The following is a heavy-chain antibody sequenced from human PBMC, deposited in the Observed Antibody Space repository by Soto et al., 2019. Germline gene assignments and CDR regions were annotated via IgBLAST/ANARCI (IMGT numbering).Heavy chain of an antibody. D-gene: IGHD3-22*01. CDR3: ARITMIHSFDP. V-gene: IGHV1-69*01. CDR1: GGTFRSNG. Sequence: QVQLVQSGAEVKKPGSSVKVSCKASGGTFRSNGISWVRQAPGQGLEWLGGIIPIVHTASYAQTFRGRVTITADDSTTTAYMELRRLRAEDTPVYYGARITMIHSFDPWGKGTLVTVSS. CDR2: IIPIVHTA. J-gene: IGHJ5*02.